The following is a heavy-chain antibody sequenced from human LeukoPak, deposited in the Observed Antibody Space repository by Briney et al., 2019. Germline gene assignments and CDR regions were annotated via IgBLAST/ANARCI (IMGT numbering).Heavy chain of an antibody. CDR2: IYTSGST. CDR3: ATEQGYSSGWYPEAFDI. D-gene: IGHD6-19*01. J-gene: IGHJ3*02. Sequence: PSETLSLTCTVSGGSISSGSDYWSWIRQPGGKGLEWIGRIYTSGSTNYNPSLKSRVTISVDTSKNQFSLKLSSVTAADTAVYYCATEQGYSSGWYPEAFDIWGQGTMVTVSS. CDR1: GGSISSGSDY. V-gene: IGHV4-61*02.